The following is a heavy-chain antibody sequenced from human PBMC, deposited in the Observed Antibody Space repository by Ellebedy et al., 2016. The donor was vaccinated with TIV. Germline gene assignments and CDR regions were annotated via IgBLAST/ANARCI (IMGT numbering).Heavy chain of an antibody. J-gene: IGHJ6*03. CDR2: ISWRGHYI. CDR1: GFTFDDYA. Sequence: SLKISXAASGFTFDDYAMHWVRQAPGKGLEWVSGISWRGHYIGYADSVRGRFTISRDNSKNTLYLQMTSLRAEDTAVYYCAKAPTAIFAHFYYYYYYMDVWGKGTTVTVSS. D-gene: IGHD2-21*02. CDR3: AKAPTAIFAHFYYYYYYMDV. V-gene: IGHV3-9*01.